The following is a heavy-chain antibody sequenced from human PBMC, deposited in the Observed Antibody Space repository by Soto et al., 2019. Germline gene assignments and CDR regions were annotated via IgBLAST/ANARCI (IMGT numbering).Heavy chain of an antibody. V-gene: IGHV3-23*01. J-gene: IGHJ4*02. Sequence: QTGGSLRLSCAASGFTFSGYAMSWVRQAPGKGLEWVSAISGSGGSTYYADSVKGRFTISRDNSKNTLYLQMNSLRAEDTAVYYCARSMIPGSGYSSGYWGQGTLVTVSS. CDR2: ISGSGGST. CDR1: GFTFSGYA. CDR3: ARSMIPGSGYSSGY. D-gene: IGHD3-22*01.